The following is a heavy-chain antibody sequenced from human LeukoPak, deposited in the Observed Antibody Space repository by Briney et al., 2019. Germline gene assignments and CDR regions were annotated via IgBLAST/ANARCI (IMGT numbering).Heavy chain of an antibody. V-gene: IGHV4-4*09. Sequence: PSETLSLTCTVSGGSISSYYWSWIRQPPGKGLEWIGYIYTSGSTNYNPSLKSRVTISVDTSKNQFSPKLSSVTAADTAVYYCARHRRAAAGISYYYMDVWGKGTTVTVSS. CDR1: GGSISSYY. D-gene: IGHD6-13*01. J-gene: IGHJ6*03. CDR3: ARHRRAAAGISYYYMDV. CDR2: IYTSGST.